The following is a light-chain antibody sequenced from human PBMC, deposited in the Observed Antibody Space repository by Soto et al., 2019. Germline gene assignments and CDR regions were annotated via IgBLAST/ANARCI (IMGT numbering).Light chain of an antibody. CDR2: EVS. CDR1: SSDVGSYNL. Sequence: QSVLTQPASVSGSPGQSITISCTGTSSDVGSYNLVSWYQQHPGKAPKLIIYEVSKWPSGVSSRFSASKSGNTASLTISGLQSEDEADYYCCSYAGSSTWVFGGGTKLTVL. V-gene: IGLV2-23*02. J-gene: IGLJ3*02. CDR3: CSYAGSSTWV.